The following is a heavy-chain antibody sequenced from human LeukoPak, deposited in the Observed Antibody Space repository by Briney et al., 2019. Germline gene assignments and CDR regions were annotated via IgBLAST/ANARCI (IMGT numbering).Heavy chain of an antibody. CDR1: GGSISSYY. CDR2: IYYSGST. CDR3: ARKVAVAGQGGDYFDS. D-gene: IGHD6-19*01. Sequence: SETLSLTCTVSGGSISSYYWSWIRQPPGKGLEWIGYIYYSGSTNYNPSLKSRVTISVDTSKNQFSLKLSSVTAADTAVYYCARKVAVAGQGGDYFDSWGQGTLVTVSS. V-gene: IGHV4-59*08. J-gene: IGHJ4*02.